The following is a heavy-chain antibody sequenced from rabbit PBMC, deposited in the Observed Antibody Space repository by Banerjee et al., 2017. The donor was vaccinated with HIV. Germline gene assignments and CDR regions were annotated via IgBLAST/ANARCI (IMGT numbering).Heavy chain of an antibody. D-gene: IGHD1-1*01. CDR3: ARHYTTNSGYFGL. V-gene: IGHV1S40*01. CDR2: IDGSSDYT. CDR1: GFSFSSGYY. Sequence: QSLEESGGGLVKPEGSLTLTCKASGFSFSSGYYMCWGRQAPGKGLEWIACIDGSSDYTWYASWAKGRFTISKTSSTTVTLQMTSLTAADTATYFCARHYTTNSGYFGLWGQGTLVTVS. J-gene: IGHJ4*01.